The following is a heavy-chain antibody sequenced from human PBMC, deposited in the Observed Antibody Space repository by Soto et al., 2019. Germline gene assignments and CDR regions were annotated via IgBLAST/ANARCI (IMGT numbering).Heavy chain of an antibody. Sequence: EMQLLESGGGLVQPGGSLRLSCVVSGFSFSTYGVTWVRQAPGKGLEWVCGVSGGSGVTHYTDSVKGRFTISGDDSKNTVYLQMHSLRGEDTSVYYCTRWNGYGDLWGQGTLVTVSS. D-gene: IGHD1-1*01. CDR2: VSGGSGVT. J-gene: IGHJ5*02. CDR3: TRWNGYGDL. V-gene: IGHV3-23*01. CDR1: GFSFSTYG.